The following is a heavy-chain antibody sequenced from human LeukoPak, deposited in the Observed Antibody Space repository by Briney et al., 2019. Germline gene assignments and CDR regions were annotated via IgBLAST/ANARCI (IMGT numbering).Heavy chain of an antibody. J-gene: IGHJ4*02. V-gene: IGHV3-53*01. CDR1: GFTVSSNY. D-gene: IGHD2-2*01. CDR2: IYSGGST. CDR3: AKTEPDIVVVPDAIFDF. Sequence: PGGALRLSCAASGFTVSSNYMSWVRQAPGKGLEWVSVIYSGGSTYYADSVKGQFTISRDNSKNTLYLQMNTLRPEDTAVYYCAKTEPDIVVVPDAIFDFWGQGTLVTVSS.